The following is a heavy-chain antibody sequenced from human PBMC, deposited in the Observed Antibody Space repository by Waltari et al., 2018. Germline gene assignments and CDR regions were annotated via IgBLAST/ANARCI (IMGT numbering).Heavy chain of an antibody. V-gene: IGHV4-61*02. CDR1: GGSLSRGSYY. Sequence: QVQLQESGPGLVTPSQPLSLTCPVPGGSLSRGSYYWGWIRRPAGKGLEWIGRIYTSGSIYYNPSLKTRVTISADTSRQHLSLKLRSVTAADTALYYCARSVAARRINWFDPWGQGTLVTVSS. CDR3: ARSVAARRINWFDP. D-gene: IGHD6-6*01. J-gene: IGHJ5*02. CDR2: IYTSGSI.